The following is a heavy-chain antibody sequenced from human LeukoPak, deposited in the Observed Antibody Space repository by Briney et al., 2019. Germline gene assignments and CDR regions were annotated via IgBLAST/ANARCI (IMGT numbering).Heavy chain of an antibody. J-gene: IGHJ4*02. Sequence: GGSLRLSCAASGFNFNNYAMHWVRQAPGKGLEWVAVISYDGSNKYYADSMKGRFTISRDNSKNTLYVQMNSLRAEDTAVYYCARDSLITIFGVVDYWGQGTLVTVSS. CDR1: GFNFNNYA. CDR2: ISYDGSNK. V-gene: IGHV3-30-3*01. D-gene: IGHD3-3*01. CDR3: ARDSLITIFGVVDY.